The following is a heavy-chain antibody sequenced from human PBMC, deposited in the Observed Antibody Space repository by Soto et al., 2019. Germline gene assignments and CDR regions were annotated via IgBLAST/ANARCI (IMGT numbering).Heavy chain of an antibody. J-gene: IGHJ6*02. CDR3: ARDRSNQQQLAPLYYYYGMDV. Sequence: QVQLVESGGGVVQPGRSLRLSCAASGFTFSSYGMHWVRQAPGKGLEWVAVIWYDGSNKYYADSVKGRFTISRDNSKNTLYLQMNSLRAEDTAVYYCARDRSNQQQLAPLYYYYGMDVWGQGTTVTVSS. CDR2: IWYDGSNK. V-gene: IGHV3-33*01. CDR1: GFTFSSYG. D-gene: IGHD6-13*01.